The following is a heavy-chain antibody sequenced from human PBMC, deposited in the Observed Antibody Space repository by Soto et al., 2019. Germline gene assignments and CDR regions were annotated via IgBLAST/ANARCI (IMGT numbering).Heavy chain of an antibody. Sequence: QVHLQESGPGLLKPSQTLSLTCTVSGASISSGGYYWTWLRQHPGKGLEWIGYIYYSGSTYSNPSPKSRVTISVDTSTNQFSLKRSSVTAADTAVYYCARAPLNWGQGTLVTVSS. CDR1: GASISSGGYY. V-gene: IGHV4-31*03. J-gene: IGHJ4*02. CDR2: IYYSGST. CDR3: ARAPLN.